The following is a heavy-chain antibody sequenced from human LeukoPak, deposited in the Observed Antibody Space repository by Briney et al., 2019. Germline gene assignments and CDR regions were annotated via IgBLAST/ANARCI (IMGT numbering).Heavy chain of an antibody. J-gene: IGHJ4*02. CDR2: IYTSGST. CDR3: ARAPRD. V-gene: IGHV4-61*02. CDR1: GGSISSGSYY. Sequence: PSQTLSLTCTVSGGSISSGSYYWNWFRQPAGKGLEWIGRIYTSGSTNYNPSLESRVTISMDTSKNQFSLKLTSVTAADTAVYYCARAPRDWGQGTLVTVSS.